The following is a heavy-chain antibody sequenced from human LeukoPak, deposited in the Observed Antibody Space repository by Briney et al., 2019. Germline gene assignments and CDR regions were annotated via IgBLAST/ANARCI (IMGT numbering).Heavy chain of an antibody. V-gene: IGHV4-59*08. D-gene: IGHD5-24*01. CDR2: IYYSGST. Sequence: SETLSLTCTVSGGSISSFYWSWIRQPPGKGLEWIGYIYYSGSTNYNPSLKSRVTISVDTSKNQFSLKLSSVTAADTAVYYCARRGGYNSEEFDYWGQGTLVTVSS. CDR3: ARRGGYNSEEFDY. CDR1: GGSISSFY. J-gene: IGHJ4*02.